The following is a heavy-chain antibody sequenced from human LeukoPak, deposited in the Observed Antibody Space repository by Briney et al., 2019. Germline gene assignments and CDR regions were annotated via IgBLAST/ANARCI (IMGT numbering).Heavy chain of an antibody. Sequence: GAWVKVSCKASGGTSNSHAISWVRQAPGQGLEWIGRIIPNLGTTNRAQNFQDRVTLTADKSTNTAYMELTSLTSDDTAVYYCATTNDGGGYQWGDFFDFWGQGSLVTVSS. CDR1: GGTSNSHA. CDR3: ATTNDGGGYQWGDFFDF. CDR2: IIPNLGTT. J-gene: IGHJ4*02. V-gene: IGHV1-69*04. D-gene: IGHD3-22*01.